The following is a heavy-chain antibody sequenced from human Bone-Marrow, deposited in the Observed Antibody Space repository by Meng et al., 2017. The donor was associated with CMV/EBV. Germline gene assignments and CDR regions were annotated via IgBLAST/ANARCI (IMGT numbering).Heavy chain of an antibody. V-gene: IGHV4-39*07. CDR3: ATDRDH. Sequence: SETLSLTCTVSGDSIRDSTHYWGWIRQPPGEGLEWIGDVYSYGTTHLNPSLESRVTLSVDLAKNQFSLSLKSVTGADTAVYYCATDRDHWGQGTLVTVSS. CDR2: VYSYGTT. J-gene: IGHJ4*02. CDR1: GDSIRDSTHY.